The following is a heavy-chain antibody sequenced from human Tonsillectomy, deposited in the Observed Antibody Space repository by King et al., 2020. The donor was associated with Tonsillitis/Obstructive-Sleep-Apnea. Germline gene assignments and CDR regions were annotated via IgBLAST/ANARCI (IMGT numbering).Heavy chain of an antibody. CDR1: GESFRDYS. Sequence: QVQLQQWGAVLLKPSETLSLTCAVYGESFRDYSWNWIRQPPGKGLEWIGEINYSETTNYNPSLKSRVTISIDSAKNQFSLKLNSVTAADTAVYYCAGGFLWAGPVYYYYYMDVWGKGTPVTVSS. CDR3: AGGFLWAGPVYYYYYMDV. J-gene: IGHJ6*03. CDR2: INYSETT. V-gene: IGHV4-34*01. D-gene: IGHD3-16*01.